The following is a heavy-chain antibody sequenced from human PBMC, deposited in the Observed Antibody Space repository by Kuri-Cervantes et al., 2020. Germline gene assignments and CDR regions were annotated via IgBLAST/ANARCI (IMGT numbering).Heavy chain of an antibody. D-gene: IGHD2-15*01. V-gene: IGHV3-30-3*01. Sequence: GESPKISCAASGFTFSSYAMHWVRQAPGKGLEWVAVISYDGSNKYYADSVKGRFTISRDNSKNTLYLQLNSLRAEDTAVYYCARVSDIGINYWGQGTLVTVSS. CDR1: GFTFSSYA. CDR2: ISYDGSNK. J-gene: IGHJ4*02. CDR3: ARVSDIGINY.